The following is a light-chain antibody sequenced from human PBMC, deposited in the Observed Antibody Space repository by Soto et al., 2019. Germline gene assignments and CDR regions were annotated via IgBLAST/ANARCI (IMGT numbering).Light chain of an antibody. V-gene: IGKV1-5*03. CDR1: QNIDSW. J-gene: IGKJ4*01. Sequence: DIQMTQSPSTLSASLGDRVTITCRASQNIDSWLAWYHQKPGKAPKLLIYKASSLQSGVPSRFSGRVSGTEFTLTISSLQPDDFATYYCQQYISFPLTFGGGTKVEIK. CDR2: KAS. CDR3: QQYISFPLT.